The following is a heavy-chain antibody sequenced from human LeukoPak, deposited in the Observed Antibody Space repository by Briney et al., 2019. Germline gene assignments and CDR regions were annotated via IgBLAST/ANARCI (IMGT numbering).Heavy chain of an antibody. CDR3: ARDVSIRDYYYGMDV. CDR2: IYYSGST. CDR1: GGSISSDY. V-gene: IGHV4-59*01. Sequence: SETLSLTCTVSGGSISSDYWSWIRQPPGKGLEWIGYIYYSGSTSYNPSLKSRVTMSVDTSKNQFSLRLSSVTAADTAMYYCARDVSIRDYYYGMDVWGQGTTVTVSS. D-gene: IGHD3-10*01. J-gene: IGHJ6*02.